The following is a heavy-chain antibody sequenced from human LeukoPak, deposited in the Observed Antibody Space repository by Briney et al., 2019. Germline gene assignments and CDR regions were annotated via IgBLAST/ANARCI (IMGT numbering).Heavy chain of an antibody. V-gene: IGHV1-46*01. CDR1: GYTFTMYY. Sequence: GASVKVSCKASGYTFTMYYIHWVRQAPGQGLEWMGMINPSDGATTYAQRFQGRVTVTRDMSTSTVYMELSSLTSEDTAVYYCARTRGYYFDYWGQGTLVTVSS. CDR3: ARTRGYYFDY. J-gene: IGHJ4*02. CDR2: INPSDGAT.